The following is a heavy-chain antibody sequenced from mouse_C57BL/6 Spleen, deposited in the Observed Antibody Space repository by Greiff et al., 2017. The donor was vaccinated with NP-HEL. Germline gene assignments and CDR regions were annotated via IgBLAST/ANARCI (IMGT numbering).Heavy chain of an antibody. V-gene: IGHV10-1*01. CDR1: GFSFNTYA. Sequence: DVKLVESGGGLVQPKGSLKLSCAASGFSFNTYAMNWVRQAPGKGLEWVARIRSKSNNYATYYADSVKDRFTISRDDSESMLYLQMNNVKTEDTAMYYWVRQGLPSMDYWGQGTSVTVSS. J-gene: IGHJ4*01. D-gene: IGHD2-2*01. CDR3: VRQGLPSMDY. CDR2: IRSKSNNYAT.